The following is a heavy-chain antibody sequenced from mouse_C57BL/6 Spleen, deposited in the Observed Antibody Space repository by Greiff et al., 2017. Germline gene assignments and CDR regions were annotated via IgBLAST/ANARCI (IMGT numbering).Heavy chain of an antibody. CDR1: GFSLTSYG. V-gene: IGHV2-5*01. CDR2: IWRGGST. Sequence: VKLVESGPGLVQPSQSLSITCTVSGFSLTSYGVHWVRQSPGKGLEWLGVIWRGGSTDYNAAFMSRLSITKDNSKSQVFFKMNSLQADDTAIYYCAKEVTPYPYFDYWGQGTTLTVSS. D-gene: IGHD2-13*01. J-gene: IGHJ2*01. CDR3: AKEVTPYPYFDY.